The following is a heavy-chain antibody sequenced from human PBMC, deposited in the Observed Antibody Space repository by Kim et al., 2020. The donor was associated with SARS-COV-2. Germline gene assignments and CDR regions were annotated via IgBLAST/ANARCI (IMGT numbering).Heavy chain of an antibody. D-gene: IGHD3-10*01. J-gene: IGHJ5*02. Sequence: SETLSLTCAVYGGSFSGYYWSWIRQPPGKGLEWIGEINHSGSTNYNPSLKSRVTISVDTSKNQFSLKLSSVTAADTAVYYCARGSKWRITMVRGHFDPWGQGTLVTVSS. CDR2: INHSGST. CDR1: GGSFSGYY. CDR3: ARGSKWRITMVRGHFDP. V-gene: IGHV4-34*01.